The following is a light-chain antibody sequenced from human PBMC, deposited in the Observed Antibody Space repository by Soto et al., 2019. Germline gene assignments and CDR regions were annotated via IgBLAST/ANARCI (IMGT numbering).Light chain of an antibody. J-gene: IGLJ2*01. Sequence: QSALTQPASVSGSPGQSITISCTGTSSDVGGYNYVSWYQQRPGKAPKLVIYEVSHRPSGVSDRFSGSKSGNTASLTISGLQAEDEADYYCCSYAGSTTRVLFGGGTKVTVL. CDR2: EVS. CDR3: CSYAGSTTRVL. V-gene: IGLV2-14*01. CDR1: SSDVGGYNY.